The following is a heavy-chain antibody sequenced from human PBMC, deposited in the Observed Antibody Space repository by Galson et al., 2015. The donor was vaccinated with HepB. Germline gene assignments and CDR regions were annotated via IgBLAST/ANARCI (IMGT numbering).Heavy chain of an antibody. CDR3: TGTPRWFGEGKATY. Sequence: SLRLSCAASGFAFSNAWMSWVRQAPGKGLEWVGRIKTKSDGGTTDYAAPVKGRFTISADDSNNMLYLQMNSLETEDTAVYYCTGTPRWFGEGKATYWGQGTLVTVSS. CDR2: IKTKSDGGTT. D-gene: IGHD3-10*01. V-gene: IGHV3-15*01. J-gene: IGHJ4*02. CDR1: GFAFSNAW.